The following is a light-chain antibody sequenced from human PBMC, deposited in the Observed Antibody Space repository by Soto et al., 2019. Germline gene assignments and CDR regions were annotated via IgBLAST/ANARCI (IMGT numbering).Light chain of an antibody. V-gene: IGLV2-14*03. J-gene: IGLJ2*01. CDR3: TSYTSDSSVI. CDR1: SSDIGGYRY. CDR2: DVT. Sequence: QSALTQPASVSGSPGQSVTISCTGTSSDIGGYRYVSWYQQRPGKAPKLMIHDVTNRPSGVSDRFSGSKSGNTASLTISGFQAEDEAYYYCTSYTSDSSVIFGGGTKLTVL.